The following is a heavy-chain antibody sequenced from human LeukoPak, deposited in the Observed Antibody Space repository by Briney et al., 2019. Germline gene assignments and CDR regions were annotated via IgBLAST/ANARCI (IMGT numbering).Heavy chain of an antibody. V-gene: IGHV4-30-4*01. CDR3: AREGEYYYGSGSPEKSWFDP. Sequence: SETLSLTCTVSGGSISSGDYYWSWIRQPPGKGLEWIGYIYYSGSTYYNPSLKSRVTISVDTSKNQFSLKLSSVTAADTAVYYCAREGEYYYGSGSPEKSWFDPWGQGTLVTVSS. J-gene: IGHJ5*02. D-gene: IGHD3-10*01. CDR1: GGSISSGDYY. CDR2: IYYSGST.